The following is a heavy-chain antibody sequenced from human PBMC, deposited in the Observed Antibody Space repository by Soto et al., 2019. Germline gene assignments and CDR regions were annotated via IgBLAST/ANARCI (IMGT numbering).Heavy chain of an antibody. J-gene: IGHJ4*02. CDR3: AGGSISWRFDY. CDR1: GASISSYNY. CDR2: IYQSGNT. Sequence: SETLSLTCNVSGASISSYNYWSWVRQPPGKGLEWIGEIYQSGNTNYNPSLKSRVTISVDTSKNQFSLKLSSVTAADTAVYYCAGGSISWRFDYWAQGTLVTVSS. V-gene: IGHV4-4*02. D-gene: IGHD6-13*01.